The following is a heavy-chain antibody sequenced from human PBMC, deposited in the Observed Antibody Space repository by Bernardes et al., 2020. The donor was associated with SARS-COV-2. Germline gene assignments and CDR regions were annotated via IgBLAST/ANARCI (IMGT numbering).Heavy chain of an antibody. CDR3: ASNNPQLSDVREYGMDV. CDR1: GYSFTHYW. D-gene: IGHD1-26*01. Sequence: GASLKISSKAAGYSFTHYWIGWVRPFPGKGLEFMGVIFLDDSDTKYSPSFQGQVTISADKSISTAYLQWRSLKASDSAMYYCASNNPQLSDVREYGMDVWGHGTTVTVSS. CDR2: IFLDDSDT. J-gene: IGHJ6*02. V-gene: IGHV5-51*01.